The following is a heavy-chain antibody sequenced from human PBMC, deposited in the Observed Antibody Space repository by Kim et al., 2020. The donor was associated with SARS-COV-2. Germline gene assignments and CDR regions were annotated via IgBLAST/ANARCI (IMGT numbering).Heavy chain of an antibody. CDR3: ARVLWFGELSHYYFDY. V-gene: IGHV1-2*02. D-gene: IGHD3-10*01. Sequence: KFQGRVTMTRDTSISTAYMELSRLRSDDTAVYYCARVLWFGELSHYYFDYWGQGTLVTVSS. J-gene: IGHJ4*02.